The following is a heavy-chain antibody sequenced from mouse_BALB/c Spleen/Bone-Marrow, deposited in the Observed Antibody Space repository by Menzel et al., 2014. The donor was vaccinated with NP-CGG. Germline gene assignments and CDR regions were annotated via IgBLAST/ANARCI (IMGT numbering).Heavy chain of an antibody. CDR1: GFTFSSYA. J-gene: IGHJ2*01. CDR2: ISSGGSYT. CDR3: ARHGITRLLDY. V-gene: IGHV5-9-1*01. D-gene: IGHD2-4*01. Sequence: EVMLVESGGGLVKPGGSLKLSCAASGFTFSSYAMSWVRQTPEKSLEWVATISSGGSYTYYPDSVKGRVTISRDNAKNTLYLQMSSLRSEDTAMYYCARHGITRLLDYWGQGTTLTVSS.